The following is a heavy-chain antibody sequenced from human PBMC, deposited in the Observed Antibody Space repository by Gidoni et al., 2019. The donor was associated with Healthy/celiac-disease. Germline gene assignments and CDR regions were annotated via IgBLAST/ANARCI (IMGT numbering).Heavy chain of an antibody. CDR1: GDSVLSNSAA. J-gene: IGHJ6*02. D-gene: IGHD3-16*01. Sequence: QVHLQQSGPGLVQPSQTLSLTSPISGDSVLSNSAAWNWIRQSPSRGLVWLGRTYYRSKWYNDYAVSVKSRITINPDTSKNQFSLQLNSVTPEDTAVYYCARERGTGYYYYYGMDVWGQGTTVTVSS. CDR2: TYYRSKWYN. V-gene: IGHV6-1*01. CDR3: ARERGTGYYYYYGMDV.